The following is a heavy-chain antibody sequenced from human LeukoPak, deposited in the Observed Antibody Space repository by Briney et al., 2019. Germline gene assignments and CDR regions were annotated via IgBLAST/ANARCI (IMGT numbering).Heavy chain of an antibody. CDR1: GYTFTAYS. V-gene: IGHV1-2*02. D-gene: IGHD2-2*01. Sequence: ASVKVSCKASGYTFTAYSMHWVRQAPGQGLEYMGWLNPNSGDTNYAQKFQGRVTMTRDTSMSTAYMELSGLRFDDTAVYYCARDGEVRQGHCSTTSCPVDYWGQGTLITVSS. CDR3: ARDGEVRQGHCSTTSCPVDY. CDR2: LNPNSGDT. J-gene: IGHJ4*02.